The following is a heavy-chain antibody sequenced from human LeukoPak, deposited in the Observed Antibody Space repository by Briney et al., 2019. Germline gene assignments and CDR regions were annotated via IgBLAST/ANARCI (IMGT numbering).Heavy chain of an antibody. CDR2: INHSGST. V-gene: IGHV4-34*01. J-gene: IGHJ4*02. CDR3: ARGPPKLLRFGGSSAFDY. D-gene: IGHD3-10*01. Sequence: PSETLSLTCAVYGGSFSGYYWSWIRQPPGKGLEWIGEINHSGSTNYNPSLKSRVTISVDTSKNQFSLKLSSVTAADTAVYYCARGPPKLLRFGGSSAFDYWGQGTLVTVSS. CDR1: GGSFSGYY.